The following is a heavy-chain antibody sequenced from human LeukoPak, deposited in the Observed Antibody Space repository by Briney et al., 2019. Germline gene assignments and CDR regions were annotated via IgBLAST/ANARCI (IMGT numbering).Heavy chain of an antibody. CDR2: ISGSGGST. J-gene: IGHJ4*02. Sequence: GGSLRLSCAASEFTFSSYAMSWVRQAPGKGLEWVSGISGSGGSTYYADSVKGRFIISRDNSKSTLYLQMNSLRAEDTAVYYCAKEPWGLQNTYFDYWGQGTLVTVSS. V-gene: IGHV3-23*01. D-gene: IGHD4-11*01. CDR3: AKEPWGLQNTYFDY. CDR1: EFTFSSYA.